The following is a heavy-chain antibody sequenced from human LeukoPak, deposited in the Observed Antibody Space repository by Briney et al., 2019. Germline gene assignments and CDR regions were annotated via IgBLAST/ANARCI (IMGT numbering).Heavy chain of an antibody. D-gene: IGHD3-10*02. Sequence: GSLGLSFAASGFPFSSYEMNWVRPAPGKGLEWVSYISSSGSTIYYADSVKGRFTISRDNAKNSLYLQMNSLRAEDTAVYYCAELGITMIGGVWGKGTTVTISS. CDR2: ISSSGSTI. V-gene: IGHV3-48*03. CDR1: GFPFSSYE. CDR3: AELGITMIGGV. J-gene: IGHJ6*04.